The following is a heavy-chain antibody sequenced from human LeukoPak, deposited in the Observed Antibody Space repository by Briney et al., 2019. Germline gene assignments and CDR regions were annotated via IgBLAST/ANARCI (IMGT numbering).Heavy chain of an antibody. CDR2: INHSGST. J-gene: IGHJ5*02. Sequence: SETLSLTCAVYGGSFSGYYWSWIRQPPGKGLGWIGEINHSGSTNYNPSLKSRVTISVDTSKNQFSLKLSSVTAADTAVYYCARGLFAWVYWFDPWGQGTLVTVSS. V-gene: IGHV4-34*01. CDR3: ARGLFAWVYWFDP. D-gene: IGHD6-13*01. CDR1: GGSFSGYY.